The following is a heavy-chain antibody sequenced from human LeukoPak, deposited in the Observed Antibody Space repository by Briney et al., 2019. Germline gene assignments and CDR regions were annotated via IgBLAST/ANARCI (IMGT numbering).Heavy chain of an antibody. CDR3: AKDSAFYYIDV. CDR1: GFTFDNYG. D-gene: IGHD3-10*01. CDR2: IRYNGNNQ. V-gene: IGHV3-30*02. J-gene: IGHJ6*03. Sequence: GGSLRLSCAASGFTFDNYGMHWVRQAPGKGLEWVAFIRYNGNNQYYADSVKGRFTISRDNSKNTLYLQMNSLKGDDTAVYYCAKDSAFYYIDVWGKGTTVTISS.